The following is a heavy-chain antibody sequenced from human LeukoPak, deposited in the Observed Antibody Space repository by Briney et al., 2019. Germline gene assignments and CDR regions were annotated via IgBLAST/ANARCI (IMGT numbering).Heavy chain of an antibody. J-gene: IGHJ4*02. V-gene: IGHV4-39*01. Sequence: PSETLSLTCTVSGGSISSSSYYWGWIRQPPGKELQWIASVYYSGRTNYSPSLKSRVTISVDTSEKQFSLQLNSVTAADTAVYYCARQGSAYSFDFWGQGLLVTVSS. CDR3: ARQGSAYSFDF. D-gene: IGHD2-15*01. CDR1: GGSISSSSYY. CDR2: VYYSGRT.